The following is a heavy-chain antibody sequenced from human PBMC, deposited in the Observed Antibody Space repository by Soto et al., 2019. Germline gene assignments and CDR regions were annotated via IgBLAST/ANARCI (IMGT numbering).Heavy chain of an antibody. D-gene: IGHD1-7*01. Sequence: ASVKVSCKVSGYTLTELSMHWVRQAPGKGLEWMGGFDPEDGETIYAQKFQGRVTMTEDTSTDTAYMELSSLRSEDTAVFFCATDLNPSYNWNYGVWGQGTTVTVSS. CDR2: FDPEDGET. CDR1: GYTLTELS. J-gene: IGHJ6*02. V-gene: IGHV1-24*01. CDR3: ATDLNPSYNWNYGV.